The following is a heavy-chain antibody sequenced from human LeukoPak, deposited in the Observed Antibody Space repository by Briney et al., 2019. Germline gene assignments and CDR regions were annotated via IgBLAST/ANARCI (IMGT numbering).Heavy chain of an antibody. Sequence: GASVKVSCKASGYTFTSYDISWVRQAPGQGLEWMGGIIPIFGTANYAQKFQGRVTITTDESTSTAYMELSSLRSEDTAVYYCARVNVLRFLESGNWFDPWGQGTLVTVSS. V-gene: IGHV1-69*05. J-gene: IGHJ5*02. D-gene: IGHD3-3*01. CDR1: GYTFTSYD. CDR3: ARVNVLRFLESGNWFDP. CDR2: IIPIFGTA.